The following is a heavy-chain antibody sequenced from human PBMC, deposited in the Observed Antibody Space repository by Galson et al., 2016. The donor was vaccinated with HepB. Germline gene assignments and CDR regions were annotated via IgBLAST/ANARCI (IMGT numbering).Heavy chain of an antibody. CDR2: ISSTT. V-gene: IGHV3-11*06. J-gene: IGHJ4*02. D-gene: IGHD2-8*02. CDR1: GFTFSDYY. CDR3: ARDRVVYAQ. Sequence: SLRLSCAASGFTFSDYYMSWIRQAPGKGLEWVSYISSTTKYADSVKGRFTISRDNAKNTLYLQMNSLRAEDTAVYYCARDRVVYAQWGQGTLVTVSS.